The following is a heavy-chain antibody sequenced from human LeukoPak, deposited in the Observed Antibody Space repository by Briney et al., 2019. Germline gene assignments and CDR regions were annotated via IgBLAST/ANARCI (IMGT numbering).Heavy chain of an antibody. Sequence: GASVKVSCKASGGTFSNYAITWVRQAPGHGLEWLGVIIPIFGTTNYAQIFQGRLAITADVSSSTAYMELSSLRYDDSAVYFCARAPPVAIYGVADFYYMDVWGVGTTVTVSS. CDR3: ARAPPVAIYGVADFYYMDV. V-gene: IGHV1-69*13. D-gene: IGHD3-3*01. J-gene: IGHJ6*03. CDR1: GGTFSNYA. CDR2: IIPIFGTT.